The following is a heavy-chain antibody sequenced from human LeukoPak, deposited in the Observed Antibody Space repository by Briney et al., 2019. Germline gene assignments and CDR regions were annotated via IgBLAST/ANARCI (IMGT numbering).Heavy chain of an antibody. Sequence: PSETLSLTCAVSGGSISSGGYSWSWIRQPPGKGLEWIGYIYHSGSTHYNPSLKSRVTISVDRSKNQFSLKLGSVTAADTAVYYCARDREDSSDYYYFDYWGQGTLVTVSS. CDR1: GGSISSGGYS. D-gene: IGHD3-22*01. J-gene: IGHJ4*02. CDR2: IYHSGST. V-gene: IGHV4-30-2*01. CDR3: ARDREDSSDYYYFDY.